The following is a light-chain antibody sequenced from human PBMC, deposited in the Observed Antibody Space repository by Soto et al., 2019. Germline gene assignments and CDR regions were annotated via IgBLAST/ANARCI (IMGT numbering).Light chain of an antibody. Sequence: QSALTQPASVSGSPGQSITISCTGTSSDVGGYNYVSWYQQYPGKAPKLMIYDVSNRPSGVSTRFSGSKSGNTASLTISGLQAEDEAAYSCSSYTSSTTVVFGGGTKLTVL. CDR3: SSYTSSTTVV. CDR1: SSDVGGYNY. V-gene: IGLV2-14*01. CDR2: DVS. J-gene: IGLJ2*01.